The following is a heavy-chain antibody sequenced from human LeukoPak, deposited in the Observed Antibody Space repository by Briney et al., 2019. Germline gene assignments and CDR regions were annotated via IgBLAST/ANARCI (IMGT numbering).Heavy chain of an antibody. V-gene: IGHV3-23*01. Sequence: GGSLRLPCAASGFTFSSYAMSWVRQAPGKGLEWVSAISGSGGSTYYADSVKGRFTISRDNSKNTLYLQMNSLRAEDTAVYYCAKALHLWDYYYGMDVWGQGTTVTVSS. CDR1: GFTFSSYA. CDR3: AKALHLWDYYYGMDV. J-gene: IGHJ6*02. D-gene: IGHD4-11*01. CDR2: ISGSGGST.